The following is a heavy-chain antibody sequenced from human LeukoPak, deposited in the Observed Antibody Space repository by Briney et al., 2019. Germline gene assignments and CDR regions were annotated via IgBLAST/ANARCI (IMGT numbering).Heavy chain of an antibody. CDR1: GGSIDSYY. CDR3: ARVYQSAEYYFDY. Sequence: SETLSPTCTVSGGSIDSYYWGWIRHPPGKGLEWIGYIYYTGSTEYHPSLKSRVTISLDTSKNQFSRKLTSVTAADTAVYYCARVYQSAEYYFDYWGQGNLVSVSS. D-gene: IGHD2-2*01. CDR2: IYYTGST. V-gene: IGHV4-59*01. J-gene: IGHJ4*02.